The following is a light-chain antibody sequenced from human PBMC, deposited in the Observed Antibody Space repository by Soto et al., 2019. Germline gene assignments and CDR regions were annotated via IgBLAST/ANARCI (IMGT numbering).Light chain of an antibody. Sequence: EIVLTQSPGTLSLSPGERATLSCRASQSVSSSYLAWYQHKPGQAPRLLIYGASSRATGIPDRFSGSGSGTDFTLTISRLEPEDFAVYYCQQNSTSPRVTFGQGTRLEIK. J-gene: IGKJ5*01. CDR1: QSVSSSY. V-gene: IGKV3-20*01. CDR3: QQNSTSPRVT. CDR2: GAS.